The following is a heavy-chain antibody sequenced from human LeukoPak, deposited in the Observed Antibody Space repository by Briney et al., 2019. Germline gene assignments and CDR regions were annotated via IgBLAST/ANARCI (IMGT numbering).Heavy chain of an antibody. Sequence: GGSLRLSCAASGLTFSTYSMSWVRQAPGKGLEWVSVISGTGLTTYYADSVKGRFTVSRDNPKNTTFLQMNSLKSDDTAVYFCAKDRFGSFDSWGQGTLVTVFS. J-gene: IGHJ4*02. CDR1: GLTFSTYS. D-gene: IGHD3-3*01. CDR2: ISGTGLTT. V-gene: IGHV3-23*01. CDR3: AKDRFGSFDS.